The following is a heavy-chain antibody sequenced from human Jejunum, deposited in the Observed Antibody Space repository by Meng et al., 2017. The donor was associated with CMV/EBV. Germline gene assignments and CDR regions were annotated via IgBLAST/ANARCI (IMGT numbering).Heavy chain of an antibody. CDR3: ARAPRVVVLLTQGGAFDI. D-gene: IGHD3-22*01. Sequence: NTHYWGWIRQPPGKGLEWIGSIYSSGSTYYNSSLKGRATISVDTSKNQFSLGLTSVTAADTAVYYCARAPRVVVLLTQGGAFDIWSQGTLVTVSS. CDR2: IYSSGST. V-gene: IGHV4-39*07. CDR1: NTHY. J-gene: IGHJ3*02.